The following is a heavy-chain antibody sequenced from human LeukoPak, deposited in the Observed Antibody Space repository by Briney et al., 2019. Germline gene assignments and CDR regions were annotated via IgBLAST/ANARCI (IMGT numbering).Heavy chain of an antibody. Sequence: GGSLRLSCAASGFTVSSNYMSWVRQAPGKGLEWVSVIYSGGSTYYADSVKGRFTISRDNSKSALYLQMNSLRAEDTAVYYCAVGYCSGGSCYPQDGWGQGTLVTVSS. J-gene: IGHJ4*02. CDR3: AVGYCSGGSCYPQDG. V-gene: IGHV3-53*01. CDR2: IYSGGST. D-gene: IGHD2-15*01. CDR1: GFTVSSNY.